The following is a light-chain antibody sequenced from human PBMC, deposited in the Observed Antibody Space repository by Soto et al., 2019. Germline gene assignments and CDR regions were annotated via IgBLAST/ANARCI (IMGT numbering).Light chain of an antibody. V-gene: IGKV3-20*01. Sequence: EIVLTQSPGTLSLPPGERATLSCRASQSVSSSYLAWYQQKPGQAPRLLIYGASSRATGIPDRFSGSGSGTDFTLTISRLEPEDLAVYYCQQYGSSPPITFGPGTKVDIK. CDR3: QQYGSSPPIT. J-gene: IGKJ3*01. CDR2: GAS. CDR1: QSVSSSY.